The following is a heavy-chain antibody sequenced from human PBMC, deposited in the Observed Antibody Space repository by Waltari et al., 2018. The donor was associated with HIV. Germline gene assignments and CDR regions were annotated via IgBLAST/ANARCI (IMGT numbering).Heavy chain of an antibody. Sequence: VQLVASGGGLIEPGGSLRVSCAASGFPIRSNYMSWVRPAPGKGREWVSVIYSGGSRYYADSVKGRFSISRDNSKNTVSLHMNSLRAEDTAVYYCAREPRSSGYYGMDVWGQGIKVTVS. D-gene: IGHD1-26*01. V-gene: IGHV3-53*01. CDR1: GFPIRSNY. J-gene: IGHJ6*02. CDR2: IYSGGSR. CDR3: AREPRSSGYYGMDV.